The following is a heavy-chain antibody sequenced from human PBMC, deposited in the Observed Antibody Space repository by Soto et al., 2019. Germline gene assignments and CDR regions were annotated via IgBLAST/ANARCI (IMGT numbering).Heavy chain of an antibody. Sequence: GGSLRLSCAASGFTFSNSWMHWVRQVSGKGLEWVSRINADGTSTSYADSVKGRFTISRDNSKNTLYLQMNSLRAEDTAVYYCAALQARGTTRLPDYWGQGTLVTVSS. V-gene: IGHV3-74*01. CDR1: GFTFSNSW. J-gene: IGHJ4*02. D-gene: IGHD2-2*01. CDR3: AALQARGTTRLPDY. CDR2: INADGTST.